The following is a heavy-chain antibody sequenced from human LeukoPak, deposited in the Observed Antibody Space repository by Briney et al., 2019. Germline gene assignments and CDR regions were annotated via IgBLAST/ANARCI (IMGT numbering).Heavy chain of an antibody. Sequence: ASVKVSCKASGYTFTSYDINWVRQATGQGLEWMGWMNPNSGNTGYAQKFQGRVTMTRNTSISTAYMELSSLRSEDTAVCYCARRASTSCYSRDTAMVCDSYYFDYWGQGTLVTVSS. CDR3: ARRASTSCYSRDTAMVCDSYYFDY. D-gene: IGHD2-2*02. CDR1: GYTFTSYD. J-gene: IGHJ4*02. V-gene: IGHV1-8*01. CDR2: MNPNSGNT.